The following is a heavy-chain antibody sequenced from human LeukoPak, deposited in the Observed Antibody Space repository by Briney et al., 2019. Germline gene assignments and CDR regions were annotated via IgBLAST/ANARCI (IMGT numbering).Heavy chain of an antibody. CDR3: ATGGSSWYLVRFYFDY. Sequence: GGSLRLSCAASGFTFSSYAMHWVRQAPGKGLEWVAVISYDGSNKYYADSVKGRFTISRDNSKNTLYLQMNSLRAEDTAVYYCATGGSSWYLVRFYFDYWGQGTLVTVSS. J-gene: IGHJ4*02. CDR1: GFTFSSYA. CDR2: ISYDGSNK. V-gene: IGHV3-30*04. D-gene: IGHD6-13*01.